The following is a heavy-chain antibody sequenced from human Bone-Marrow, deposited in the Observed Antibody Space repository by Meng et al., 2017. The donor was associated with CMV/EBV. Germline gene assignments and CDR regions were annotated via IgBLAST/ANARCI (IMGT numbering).Heavy chain of an antibody. CDR3: AKDFASKGWFGERDY. J-gene: IGHJ4*02. CDR1: GFTFSSYW. Sequence: GESLKISCAASGFTFSSYWMSWVRQAPGKGLEWVANIKQDGSEKYYVDSVKGRFTISRDNSKNTLYLQMNSLRAEDTAVYYCAKDFASKGWFGERDYWGQGTLVTVSS. CDR2: IKQDGSEK. D-gene: IGHD3-10*01. V-gene: IGHV3-7*01.